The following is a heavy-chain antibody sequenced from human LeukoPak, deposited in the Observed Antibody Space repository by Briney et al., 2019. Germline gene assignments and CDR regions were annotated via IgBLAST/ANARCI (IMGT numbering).Heavy chain of an antibody. V-gene: IGHV3-7*01. Sequence: PGGSLRLSCVASRFTFSNYWMSWVRQAPGXXLEWVANINQDGSKKPYADSMKGRFTISRDNAKESLYLQLNSLRADDTAVYYCAKWGPHCVGDYCPALDSWGQGTLVTVSS. CDR3: AKWGPHCVGDYCPALDS. J-gene: IGHJ4*02. CDR1: RFTFSNYW. CDR2: INQDGSKK. D-gene: IGHD2-21*02.